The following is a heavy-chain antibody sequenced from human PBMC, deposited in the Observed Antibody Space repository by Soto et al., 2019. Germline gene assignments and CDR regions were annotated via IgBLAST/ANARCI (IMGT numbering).Heavy chain of an antibody. V-gene: IGHV3-66*01. J-gene: IGHJ3*02. Sequence: HPGGSLRLSCAASGFTVSSNYMSWVRQAPGKGLEWVSVIYSGGSTYYADSVKGRFTISRDNSKNTLYLQMNSLRAEDTAVYYFARDCSTGTSCYKAGAFDIWGQGTMVTVSS. CDR2: IYSGGST. CDR3: ARDCSTGTSCYKAGAFDI. D-gene: IGHD2-2*02. CDR1: GFTVSSNY.